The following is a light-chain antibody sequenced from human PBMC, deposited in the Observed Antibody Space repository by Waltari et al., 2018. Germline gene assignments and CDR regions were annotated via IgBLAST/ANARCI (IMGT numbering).Light chain of an antibody. Sequence: ETVMTQSPATLSVSPGERVTLSCRASQSVNSDLAWYQHKPGQAPRLLIYGASTRATGIPARFSGSGSGTEFTLTISSLEPEDFAVYYCQQRSNWPWTFGQGTKVEIK. CDR2: GAS. CDR1: QSVNSD. CDR3: QQRSNWPWT. V-gene: IGKV3-15*01. J-gene: IGKJ1*01.